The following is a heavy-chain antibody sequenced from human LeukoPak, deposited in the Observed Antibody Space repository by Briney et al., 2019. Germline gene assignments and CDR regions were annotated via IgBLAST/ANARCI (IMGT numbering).Heavy chain of an antibody. CDR1: GFTFSSYA. CDR2: ISAGGGST. CDR3: AKYYFGSGNYGEDAFDI. D-gene: IGHD3-10*01. V-gene: IGHV3-23*01. J-gene: IGHJ3*02. Sequence: PGGSLRLSCAASGFTFSSYAMSWVRQAPGKGLEWVSAISAGGGSTYYADSVKGRFTVSRANSKNTLYLQMNSLRAEDTAVYYCAKYYFGSGNYGEDAFDIWGQGTMVTVSS.